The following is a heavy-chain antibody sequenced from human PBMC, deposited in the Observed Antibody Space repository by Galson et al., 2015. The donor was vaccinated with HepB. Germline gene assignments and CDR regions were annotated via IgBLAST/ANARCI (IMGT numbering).Heavy chain of an antibody. J-gene: IGHJ6*02. CDR1: GFTFSSYS. V-gene: IGHV3-21*01. CDR2: ISSSSSYI. D-gene: IGHD4-23*01. Sequence: SLRLSCAASGFTFSSYSMNWVRQAPGKGLEWVSSISSSSSYIYYADSVEGRFTISRDNAKNSLYLQMNSLRAEDTAVYYCARDGVPGNSEGYYYYYGMDVWGQGTTVTVSS. CDR3: ARDGVPGNSEGYYYYYGMDV.